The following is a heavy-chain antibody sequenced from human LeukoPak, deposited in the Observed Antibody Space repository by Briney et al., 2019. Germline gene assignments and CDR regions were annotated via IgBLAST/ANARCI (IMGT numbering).Heavy chain of an antibody. D-gene: IGHD6-13*01. CDR3: ARAGYSSSWFESYFDY. J-gene: IGHJ4*02. CDR1: GGTFSSYA. V-gene: IGHV1-69*13. Sequence: GASVKVSCTASGGTFSSYAISWVRQAPGQGLEWMGRIIPIFGTANYAQKFQGRVTITADESTSTAYVELSSLRSEDTAVYYCARAGYSSSWFESYFDYWGQGTLVTVSS. CDR2: IIPIFGTA.